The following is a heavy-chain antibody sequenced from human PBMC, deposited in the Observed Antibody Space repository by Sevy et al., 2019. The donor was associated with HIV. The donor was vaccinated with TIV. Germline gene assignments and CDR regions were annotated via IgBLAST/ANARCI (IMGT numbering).Heavy chain of an antibody. D-gene: IGHD3-10*01. CDR2: IYSGGST. Sequence: GGSLRLSCAASGFTVSSNYMSWVRQAPGKGLEWVSVIYSGGSTYYADSVKGRFTISRDNSKNTLYLQMNSLRGEDTAGFYWGGDGGRHGFLYWGQGTLVTVSS. CDR1: GFTVSSNY. V-gene: IGHV3-66*02. CDR3: GGDGGRHGFLY. J-gene: IGHJ4*02.